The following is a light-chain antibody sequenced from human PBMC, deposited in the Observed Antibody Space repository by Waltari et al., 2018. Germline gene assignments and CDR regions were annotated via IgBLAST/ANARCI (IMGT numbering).Light chain of an antibody. CDR1: SSNIGNNY. CDR3: GTWDSSLSGAV. CDR2: EDS. J-gene: IGLJ7*01. Sequence: QSVLTQPPSVSAAPGQRVTISCTGGSSNIGNNYVSWYRQFPGTAPNLLIYEDSDRPPGTPGRFSGSKSGTSATLAITGLRAGDEADYYCGTWDSSLSGAVFGVGTHLTV. V-gene: IGLV1-51*02.